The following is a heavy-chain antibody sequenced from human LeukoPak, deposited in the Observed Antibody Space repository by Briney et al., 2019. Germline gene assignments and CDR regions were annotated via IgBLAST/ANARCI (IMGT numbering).Heavy chain of an antibody. CDR3: ARDDGFYSASGIYQNYFDH. V-gene: IGHV3-7*01. CDR1: GFTFSAYW. CDR2: LKQDGSEK. Sequence: GGSLRFSCAASGFTFSAYWMSWVRQAPGKGLEWVANLKQDGSEKYYVDSVKGRFTISRDNAKNSLYLQMNSLRGEDTAVYYCARDDGFYSASGIYQNYFDHWGQGILVTVSP. J-gene: IGHJ4*02. D-gene: IGHD3-10*01.